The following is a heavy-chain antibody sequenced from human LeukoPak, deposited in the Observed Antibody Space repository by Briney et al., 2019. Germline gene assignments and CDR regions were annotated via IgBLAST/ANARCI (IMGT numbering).Heavy chain of an antibody. V-gene: IGHV4-4*07. CDR3: ARDSSGSTSSLSGTNWFNP. CDR2: IYTIGRI. Sequence: PSETLSLTCTVSGGSITGYYWSWIRQPAGKGLEWIGRIYTIGRINYNPSLESRVTMSVDTSKNQFSLKLNSVTAADTAVYYCARDSSGSTSSLSGTNWFNPWGQGTLVTVSS. J-gene: IGHJ5*02. D-gene: IGHD6-6*01. CDR1: GGSITGYY.